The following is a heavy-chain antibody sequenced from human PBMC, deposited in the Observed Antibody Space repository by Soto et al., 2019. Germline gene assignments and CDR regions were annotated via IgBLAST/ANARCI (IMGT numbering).Heavy chain of an antibody. CDR1: GFTFGDNG. V-gene: IGHV3-49*04. Sequence: GGSLRLSCTASGFTFGDNGMSWVRQAPGKGLEWVGFIRTKAYSGTTEYAASVKGRFTISRDDSKSIAYLQMNSLKTEDTAVYYCTRREKYTGYAFDYWGQGTLVTVSS. D-gene: IGHD5-12*01. CDR2: IRTKAYSGTT. J-gene: IGHJ4*02. CDR3: TRREKYTGYAFDY.